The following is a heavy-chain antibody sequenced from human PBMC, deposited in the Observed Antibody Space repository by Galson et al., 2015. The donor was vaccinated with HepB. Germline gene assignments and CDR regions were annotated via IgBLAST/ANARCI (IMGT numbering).Heavy chain of an antibody. CDR3: AKDSLSGITMIDMAGFDY. V-gene: IGHV3-30*18. D-gene: IGHD3-22*01. CDR2: ISYDGSKK. Sequence: SLRLSCAASGFTFSGYGMHWVRQAPGKGLEWVAIISYDGSKKYFADSVKGRFTISRDNSKNTLYLQMNSLSAEDTAVYYCAKDSLSGITMIDMAGFDYWGQGTLVTVSS. CDR1: GFTFSGYG. J-gene: IGHJ4*02.